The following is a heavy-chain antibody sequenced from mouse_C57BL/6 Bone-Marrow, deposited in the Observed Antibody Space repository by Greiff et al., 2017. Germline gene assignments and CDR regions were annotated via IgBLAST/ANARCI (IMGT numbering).Heavy chain of an antibody. CDR3: ARGWPCAY. J-gene: IGHJ3*01. CDR1: GFTFSDYG. Sequence: EVKLMESGGGLVKPGGSLKLSCAASGFTFSDYGMHWVRQAPEKGLEWVAYISSGSSTIYYADTVKGRFTISRDNAKNTLFLQMTSLRSEDTAMYYCARGWPCAYWGQGTLVTVSA. D-gene: IGHD2-3*01. CDR2: ISSGSSTI. V-gene: IGHV5-17*01.